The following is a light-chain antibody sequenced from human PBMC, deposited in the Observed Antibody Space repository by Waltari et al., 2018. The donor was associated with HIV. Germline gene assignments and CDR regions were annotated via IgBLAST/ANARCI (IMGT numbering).Light chain of an antibody. CDR1: ALPKKY. CDR2: KDS. J-gene: IGLJ3*02. CDR3: ESADSSLWV. V-gene: IGLV3-25*03. Sequence: SYELTQPPSVSVSPGQTARITCPGDALPKKYAYWYQQKAGQAPVLVIYKDSERPSGIPERFSGSSSGTTVTLTISGVQAEDEADYYCESADSSLWVFGGGTKLTVL.